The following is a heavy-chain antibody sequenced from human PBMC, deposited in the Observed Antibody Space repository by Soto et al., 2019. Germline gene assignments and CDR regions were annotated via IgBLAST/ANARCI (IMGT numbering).Heavy chain of an antibody. CDR1: GYTFTSYT. J-gene: IGHJ4*02. D-gene: IGHD6-13*01. V-gene: IGHV1-3*01. CDR3: ARSAAGNDY. CDR2: INAGNGNT. Sequence: GASEKVSCKASGYTFTSYTMYWVRQAPGQRLERMGWINAGNGNTKYSQKFQGRVTITRDTSASTAYMELSSLRSEDTAVYYCARSAAGNDYSGQGTLVTVSS.